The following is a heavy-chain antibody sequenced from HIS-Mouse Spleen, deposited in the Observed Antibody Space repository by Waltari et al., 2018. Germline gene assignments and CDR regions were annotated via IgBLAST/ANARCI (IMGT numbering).Heavy chain of an antibody. CDR3: ARVEGVLSYYDSSGYYYFDY. V-gene: IGHV4-39*07. CDR1: GGSISSSSYY. D-gene: IGHD3-22*01. Sequence: QLQLQESGPGLVKPSETLSLTCTVSGGSISSSSYYWGWIRQPPGKGLEGIGSIYYSGSTYYNPSLKSRVTISVDTSKNQFSLKLSSVTAADTAVYYCARVEGVLSYYDSSGYYYFDYWGQGTLVTVSS. CDR2: IYYSGST. J-gene: IGHJ4*02.